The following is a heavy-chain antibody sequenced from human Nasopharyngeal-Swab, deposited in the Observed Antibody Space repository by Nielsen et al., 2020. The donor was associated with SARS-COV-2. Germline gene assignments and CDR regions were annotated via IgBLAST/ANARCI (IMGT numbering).Heavy chain of an antibody. CDR3: ARGVDVLRYFDWLLYRPRNNNWFDP. CDR1: GYTFTSYC. D-gene: IGHD3-9*01. J-gene: IGHJ5*02. Sequence: GGSLRLSCTCSGYTFTSYCIGWVRQLPGKGLEWMGIIYPGDSDTRYSPSFQGQVTISADKSISTAYLQWSSLKASDTAMYYCARGVDVLRYFDWLLYRPRNNNWFDPWGQGTLVTVSS. V-gene: IGHV5-51*01. CDR2: IYPGDSDT.